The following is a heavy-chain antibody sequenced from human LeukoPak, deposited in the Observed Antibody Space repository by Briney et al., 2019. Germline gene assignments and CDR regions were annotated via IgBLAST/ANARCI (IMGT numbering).Heavy chain of an antibody. CDR1: GGSLSPYY. CDR2: VYSTGTT. V-gene: IGHV4-59*12. CDR3: AREYTLYRSGWFLDY. Sequence: SETLSLTCTVSGGSLSPYYWTWIRQSPGKGLEWIGYVYSTGTTNYNPSLKSRVSISVDTSKNQFSLKLSSLTAAATAVYYCAREYTLYRSGWFLDYWGQGTVVTVSS. D-gene: IGHD6-19*01. J-gene: IGHJ4*02.